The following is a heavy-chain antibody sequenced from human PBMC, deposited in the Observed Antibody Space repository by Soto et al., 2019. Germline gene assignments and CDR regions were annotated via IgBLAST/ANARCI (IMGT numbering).Heavy chain of an antibody. J-gene: IGHJ4*02. CDR1: GGSISSGGYS. CDR3: ARDKITGSFDY. CDR2: IYHSGST. D-gene: IGHD2-8*02. Sequence: SETLSLTCAVSGGSISSGGYSWSWIRQPPGKGLEWIGYIYHSGSTYYNPSLKSRVTISVDTSKNQFSLKLTSVTAADTAVYYCARDKITGSFDYWGKGTLVTVSS. V-gene: IGHV4-30-2*01.